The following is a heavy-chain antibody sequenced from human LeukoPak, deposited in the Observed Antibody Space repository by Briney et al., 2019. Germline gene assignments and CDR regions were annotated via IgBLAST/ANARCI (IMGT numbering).Heavy chain of an antibody. J-gene: IGHJ4*02. Sequence: SQTLSLTCTVSGGPINTGYYWNWIRQHPGKGLEWIGQISYSGNTNYNPSLKGRVTMSVDTSQNQFSLKLSSVTAADTAVYYCARGDDHFDYWGQGSLVTVSS. CDR1: GGPINTGYY. CDR2: ISYSGNT. CDR3: ARGDDHFDY. V-gene: IGHV4-31*03.